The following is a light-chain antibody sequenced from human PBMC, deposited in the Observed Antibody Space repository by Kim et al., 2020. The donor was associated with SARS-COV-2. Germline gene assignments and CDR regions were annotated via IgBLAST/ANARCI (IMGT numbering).Light chain of an antibody. CDR3: SSYIRGSTNYV. J-gene: IGLJ1*01. CDR1: SSDVGGYKY. Sequence: SITVSCTETSSDVGGYKYVSWYQHHPGKAPKLLIYEVSNRPSGVSNRFSGSKSGNTASLTISGLQAEDEADYYCSSYIRGSTNYVFGTGTKVTVL. V-gene: IGLV2-14*01. CDR2: EVS.